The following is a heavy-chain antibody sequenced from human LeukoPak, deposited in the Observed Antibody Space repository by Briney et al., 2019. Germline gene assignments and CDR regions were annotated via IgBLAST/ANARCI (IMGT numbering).Heavy chain of an antibody. Sequence: SETLSLTCAVYGGSFSGYYWSWIRQPPGKGLEWIGYIYYSGSTNYNPSLKSRVTISVDTSKNQFSLKLSSVTAADTAVYYCANTPVAARWLRGAFDIWGQGTMVTVSS. CDR3: ANTPVAARWLRGAFDI. D-gene: IGHD6-19*01. CDR1: GGSFSGYY. CDR2: IYYSGST. V-gene: IGHV4-59*01. J-gene: IGHJ3*02.